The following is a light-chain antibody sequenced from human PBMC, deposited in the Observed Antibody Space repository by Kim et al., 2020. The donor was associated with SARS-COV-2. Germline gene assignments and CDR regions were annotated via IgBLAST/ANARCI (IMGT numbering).Light chain of an antibody. J-gene: IGLJ1*01. V-gene: IGLV2-14*03. CDR2: DVS. CDR3: CSYTASSTYV. Sequence: QSITIYCPGSSSDVGGYNFVSWYQHHPGKAPKLMIYDVSKRPSGVVNRSSGSKAGKTDYLTISGLQAAAEADYYCCSYTASSTYVFGTGTKVTVL. CDR1: SSDVGGYNF.